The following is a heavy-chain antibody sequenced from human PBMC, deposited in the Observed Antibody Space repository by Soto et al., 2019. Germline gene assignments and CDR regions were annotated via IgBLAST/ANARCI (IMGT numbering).Heavy chain of an antibody. CDR1: GFTFSNAW. CDR2: IKSKTDGGTT. Sequence: GRSLRLSCAASGFTFSNAWINWVRQAPGKGLEWVGRIKSKTDGGTTDFAAPVKGRFAISRYDSKNTLILQMDSLKTEDTAMYFCATCPGRGIRNCFGIIDIWGQETMVTVSS. D-gene: IGHD1-20*01. CDR3: ATCPGRGIRNCFGIIDI. J-gene: IGHJ3*02. V-gene: IGHV3-15*07.